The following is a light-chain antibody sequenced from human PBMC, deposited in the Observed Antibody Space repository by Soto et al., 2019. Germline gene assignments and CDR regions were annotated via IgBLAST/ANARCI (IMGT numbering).Light chain of an antibody. CDR2: GAS. CDR1: QSISNN. Sequence: EIVMTQSPATLSVSPGERATLSCRASQSISNNLAWYQQKPGQAPRLLIYGASTRATGIPARFSGSGSGTEFTLTISSLQSEDFAVYYCQQRSNWPPTFGQGTRLEIK. V-gene: IGKV3-15*01. J-gene: IGKJ5*01. CDR3: QQRSNWPPT.